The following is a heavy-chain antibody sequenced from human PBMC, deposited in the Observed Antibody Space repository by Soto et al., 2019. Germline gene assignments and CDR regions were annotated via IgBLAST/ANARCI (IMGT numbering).Heavy chain of an antibody. J-gene: IGHJ4*02. CDR2: VLPILNVA. CDR1: GGSFGIYP. Sequence: QVQLVQSGAEVKKPGSSVKVSCQTSGGSFGIYPISWVRQAPGQGLAWVGRVLPILNVANYTQKLHGRLTLTADKSTTTADMELSSLTSEDTAVYYCARESTSGLDYWGQGTLVTVSS. V-gene: IGHV1-69*04. CDR3: ARESTSGLDY. D-gene: IGHD2-2*01.